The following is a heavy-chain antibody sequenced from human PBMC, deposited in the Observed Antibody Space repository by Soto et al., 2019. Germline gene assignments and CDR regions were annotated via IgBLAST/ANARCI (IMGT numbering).Heavy chain of an antibody. CDR2: ISSSGSTI. CDR1: GFTFSDYY. J-gene: IGHJ6*02. V-gene: IGHV3-11*01. Sequence: GGSLRLSCAASGFTFSDYYMSWIRQAPGKGLEWVSYISSSGSTIYYADSVKGRFTISRDNAKNSLYLQMNSLRAEDTAVYYSARVSPRFLEWLLQYYYYGMDVWGQGTTVTVSS. CDR3: ARVSPRFLEWLLQYYYYGMDV. D-gene: IGHD3-3*01.